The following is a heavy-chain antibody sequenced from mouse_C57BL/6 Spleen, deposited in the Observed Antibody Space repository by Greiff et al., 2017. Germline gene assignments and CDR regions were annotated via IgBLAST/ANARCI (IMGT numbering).Heavy chain of an antibody. Sequence: EVQGVESGGGLVQPGGSLKLSCAASGFTFSDYYMYWVRQTPEKRLEWVAYISNGGGSTYYPDTVKGRFTISRDNAKNTLYLQMSRLKSEDTAMYYCARREGYDGYFDYWGQGTTLTVSS. V-gene: IGHV5-12*01. J-gene: IGHJ2*01. D-gene: IGHD2-3*01. CDR2: ISNGGGST. CDR3: ARREGYDGYFDY. CDR1: GFTFSDYY.